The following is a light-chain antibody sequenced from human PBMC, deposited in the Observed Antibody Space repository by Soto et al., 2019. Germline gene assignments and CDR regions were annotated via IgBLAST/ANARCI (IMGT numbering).Light chain of an antibody. J-gene: IGLJ3*02. CDR3: SAYTARGTLV. V-gene: IGLV2-14*01. CDR1: MRDVGAYNL. CDR2: EVR. Sequence: QSVLTQPASVSGSAGQSITISCSGTMRDVGAYNLVSWYQQHPGTAPKLIIYEVRNRPSGISSRFSGSRSGNTASLTISGLQSEDEGDYYCSAYTARGTLVFGGGTKVTVL.